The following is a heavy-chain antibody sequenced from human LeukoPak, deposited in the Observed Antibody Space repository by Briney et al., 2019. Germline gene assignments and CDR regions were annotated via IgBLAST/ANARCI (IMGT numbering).Heavy chain of an antibody. J-gene: IGHJ4*02. CDR2: IYYSGST. V-gene: IGHV4-31*03. D-gene: IGHD2-15*01. Sequence: PSETLSLTCTVSGGSISSGGYYWSWIRQHPGKGLEWIGYIYYSGSTYYNPSLKSRVTISVDTSKNQFSLKLSSVTAADTAVYYRARDRGGPEYYFDYWGQGTLVTVSS. CDR3: ARDRGGPEYYFDY. CDR1: GGSISSGGYY.